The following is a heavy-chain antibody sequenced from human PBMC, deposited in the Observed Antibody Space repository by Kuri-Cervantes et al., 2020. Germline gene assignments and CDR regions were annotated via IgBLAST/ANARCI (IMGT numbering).Heavy chain of an antibody. Sequence: GESLKISCAASGFTFGRYAMSWVRQTPGKGLEWVAVISYEGSNKSYADSVKGRFTISRDKSKNTLYLQMNSLRDEDTAVYYCARDSSYDSSGYYYPEYYFDYWGQGTLVPVYS. V-gene: IGHV3-30-3*01. D-gene: IGHD3-22*01. CDR2: ISYEGSNK. CDR1: GFTFGRYA. J-gene: IGHJ4*02. CDR3: ARDSSYDSSGYYYPEYYFDY.